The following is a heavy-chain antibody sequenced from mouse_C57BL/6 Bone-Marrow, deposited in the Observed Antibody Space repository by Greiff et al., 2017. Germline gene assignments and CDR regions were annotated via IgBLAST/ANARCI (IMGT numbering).Heavy chain of an antibody. V-gene: IGHV1-64*01. J-gene: IGHJ2*01. CDR3: ARSAGTPYFDY. CDR2: IHPDSGST. D-gene: IGHD4-1*01. Sequence: VQLQQPGAELVKPGASVKLSCKASGYTFKSYWMHWVKQRPGQGLEWIGRIHPDSGSTNYNEKFKGKATLTVDKSSSTAYMQLSSLTSEDSAVYSCARSAGTPYFDYWGQGTTLTVSS. CDR1: GYTFKSYW.